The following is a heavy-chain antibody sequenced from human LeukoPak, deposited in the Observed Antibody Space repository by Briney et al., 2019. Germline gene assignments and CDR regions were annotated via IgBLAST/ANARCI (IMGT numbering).Heavy chain of an antibody. V-gene: IGHV3-30*18. J-gene: IGHJ4*02. CDR2: ISYDGSNK. CDR1: GFTFSSHG. D-gene: IGHD6-13*01. Sequence: PGGSLRLSCAASGFTFSSHGIHWVRQAPGKGLEWVAVISYDGSNKYYADSVKGRFTISRDNSKNTLYLQMNSLRAEDTAVYYCAKVEYSSSWYGVGSLDDWGQGTLVTVSS. CDR3: AKVEYSSSWYGVGSLDD.